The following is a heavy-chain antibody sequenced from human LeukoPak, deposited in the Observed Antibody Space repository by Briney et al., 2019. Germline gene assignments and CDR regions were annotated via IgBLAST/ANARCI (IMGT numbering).Heavy chain of an antibody. Sequence: GASVKVSCKASGYTFTGYYMHWVRQAPGQGLEWMGWINPNSGGTNYAQKFQGRVTMTRDTSISTAYMELSRLRSDDTAVYYCARSNRVSGSNYVNPYYFDYWGQGTLVTVSS. CDR3: ARSNRVSGSNYVNPYYFDY. D-gene: IGHD1-26*01. CDR1: GYTFTGYY. CDR2: INPNSGGT. V-gene: IGHV1-2*02. J-gene: IGHJ4*02.